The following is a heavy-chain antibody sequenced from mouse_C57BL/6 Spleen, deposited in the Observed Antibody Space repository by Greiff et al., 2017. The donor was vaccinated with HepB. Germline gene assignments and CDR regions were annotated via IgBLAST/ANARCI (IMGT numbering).Heavy chain of an antibody. CDR3: ARGGKNSPDY. CDR2: IDPSDSYT. Sequence: VQLQQPGAELVMPGASVKLSCKASGYTFTSYWMHWVKQRPGQGLEWIGEIDPSDSYTNYNQKFKGKSTLTVDKSSSTAYMQLSSLTSEDSAVYYCARGGKNSPDYWGQGTTLTVSS. CDR1: GYTFTSYW. V-gene: IGHV1-69*01. J-gene: IGHJ2*01.